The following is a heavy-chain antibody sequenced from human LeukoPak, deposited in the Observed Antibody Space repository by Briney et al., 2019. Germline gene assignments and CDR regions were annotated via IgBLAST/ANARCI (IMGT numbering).Heavy chain of an antibody. CDR3: ARGGPIYSSEGGGRDFDY. D-gene: IGHD2-15*01. V-gene: IGHV1-46*01. CDR2: INPSGGST. Sequence: ASVKVSCKASGYTFTSYYMHWVRQAPGQGLEWMGIINPSGGSTSYAQKFQGRVTMTRDMSTSTVYMELSSLRSEDTAVYYCARGGPIYSSEGGGRDFDYWGQGTLVTVSS. J-gene: IGHJ4*02. CDR1: GYTFTSYY.